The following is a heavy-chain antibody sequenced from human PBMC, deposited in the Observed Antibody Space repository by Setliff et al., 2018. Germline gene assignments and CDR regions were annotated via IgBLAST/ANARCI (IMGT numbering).Heavy chain of an antibody. CDR2: IYASGST. D-gene: IGHD6-19*01. CDR3: ARAISGWYSAHYYYMDV. V-gene: IGHV4-61*09. J-gene: IGHJ6*03. Sequence: SETLSLTCSVSGGSISSGSDYWTWIRQPAGKALEWIGHIYASGSTKYNSSLGSRVTISEDTSMNQFSLKLSSVTAADTAVYFCARAISGWYSAHYYYMDVWGKGTAVTSP. CDR1: GGSISSGSDY.